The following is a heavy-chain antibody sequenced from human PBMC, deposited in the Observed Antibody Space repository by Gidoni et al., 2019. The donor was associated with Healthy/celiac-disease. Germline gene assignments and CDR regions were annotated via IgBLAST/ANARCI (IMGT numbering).Heavy chain of an antibody. D-gene: IGHD3-22*01. Sequence: QVQLVQSGAEVNKPGASVKVSCKASGYTFTNYYLHWVRQAPGQGLEWMGIINPSGGSTTYAQKFQGRVTVTRDTATSTVYMELTSLRSEDTAVYYCARGVTSGYYFSYYYYGMDVWGQGTTVTVSS. J-gene: IGHJ6*02. V-gene: IGHV1-46*01. CDR3: ARGVTSGYYFSYYYYGMDV. CDR2: INPSGGST. CDR1: GYTFTNYY.